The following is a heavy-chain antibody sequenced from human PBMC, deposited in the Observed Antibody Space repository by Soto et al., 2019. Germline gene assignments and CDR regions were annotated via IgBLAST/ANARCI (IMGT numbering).Heavy chain of an antibody. D-gene: IGHD5-18*01. Sequence: QVQLVQSGAEVKKPGSSVKVSCKASGGTFSSYAISWVRQAPGQGLEWMGGIIPIFGTANYAQTFQGRVTNNAVESTMTAYMEVSRLGSEGAGVYYCARTGKYSYSYYFDYWGQGTLVTVSS. CDR1: GGTFSSYA. V-gene: IGHV1-69*01. CDR2: IIPIFGTA. CDR3: ARTGKYSYSYYFDY. J-gene: IGHJ4*02.